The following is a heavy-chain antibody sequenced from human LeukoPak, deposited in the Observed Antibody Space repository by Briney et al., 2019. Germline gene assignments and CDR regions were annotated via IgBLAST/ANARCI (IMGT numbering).Heavy chain of an antibody. CDR3: ATGRGDYFRGEYYFDY. V-gene: IGHV3-7*03. CDR1: GFTFSSYW. Sequence: PGGSLRLSCAASGFTFSSYWMSWVRQAPGKGLDWVANIKQDGSEKYYVDSVKGRFTISRDNAKNSLYLQMNSLRAEDTAVYYCATGRGDYFRGEYYFDYWGQGTLVTVSS. J-gene: IGHJ4*02. D-gene: IGHD4-17*01. CDR2: IKQDGSEK.